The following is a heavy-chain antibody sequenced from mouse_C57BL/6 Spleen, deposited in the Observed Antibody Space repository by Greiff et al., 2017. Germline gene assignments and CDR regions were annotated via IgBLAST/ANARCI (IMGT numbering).Heavy chain of an antibody. CDR2: IYPGSGST. Sequence: QVQLQQPGAELVKPGASVKMSCKASGYTFTSYWITWVKQRPGQGLEWIGDIYPGSGSTNYNEKLKSKATLTVDTSSSTAYMQLSSLTSEDSAVYYCAREPGSSYDYAMDYWGQGTSVTVSS. V-gene: IGHV1-55*01. D-gene: IGHD1-1*01. J-gene: IGHJ4*01. CDR1: GYTFTSYW. CDR3: AREPGSSYDYAMDY.